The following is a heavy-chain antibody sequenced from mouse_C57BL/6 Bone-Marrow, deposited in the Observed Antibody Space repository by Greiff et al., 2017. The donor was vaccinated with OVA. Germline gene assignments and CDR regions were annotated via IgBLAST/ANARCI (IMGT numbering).Heavy chain of an antibody. CDR2: ISYDGSN. Sequence: EVKLMESGPGLVKPSQSLSLTCSVTGYSITSGYYWNWIRQFPGNKLEWMGYISYDGSNNYNPSLKNRISITRDTSKNQFFLKLNSVTTEDTATYYCARFSNYWMDYWGQGTSVTVSS. V-gene: IGHV3-6*01. J-gene: IGHJ4*01. CDR3: ARFSNYWMDY. CDR1: GYSITSGYY. D-gene: IGHD2-5*01.